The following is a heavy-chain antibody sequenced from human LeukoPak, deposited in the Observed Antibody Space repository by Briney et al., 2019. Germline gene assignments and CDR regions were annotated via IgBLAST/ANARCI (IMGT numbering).Heavy chain of an antibody. J-gene: IGHJ4*02. V-gene: IGHV1-2*02. CDR2: INPNSGGT. CDR1: GYTFTDYY. CDR3: ARDSPLAY. D-gene: IGHD3-16*01. Sequence: ASVKVSCKASGYTFTDYYMHWVRQAPGQGLERMGWINPNSGGTKYAQKFQGRVTMTRDTSISTAYMELSSLRPDDTAVYYCARDSPLAYWGQGALVTVSS.